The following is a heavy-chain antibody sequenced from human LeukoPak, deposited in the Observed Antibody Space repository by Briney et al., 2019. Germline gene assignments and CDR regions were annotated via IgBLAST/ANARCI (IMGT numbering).Heavy chain of an antibody. CDR3: ARDGDTVLTRGYYYYMDV. Sequence: GGSLRLSCVPSGFSFSDFSLNWVRQAPGKGLEWIAYISSSSATIYYADSVKGRFTISRDNAKNSLYLQMNSLRVEDTAVYYCARDGDTVLTRGYYYYMDVWGKGTTVTVSS. D-gene: IGHD4-23*01. CDR1: GFSFSDFS. J-gene: IGHJ6*03. CDR2: ISSSSATI. V-gene: IGHV3-48*01.